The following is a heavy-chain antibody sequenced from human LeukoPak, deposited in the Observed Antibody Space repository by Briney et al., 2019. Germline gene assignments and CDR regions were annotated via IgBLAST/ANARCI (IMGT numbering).Heavy chain of an antibody. CDR3: ASSFLILDY. CDR1: GLTFSSHE. D-gene: IGHD3-3*01. CDR2: ISSSGTTI. J-gene: IGHJ4*02. V-gene: IGHV3-48*03. Sequence: PGGSLRLSCAASGLTFSSHEINWVRQAPGKGLEWVSYISSSGTTIYHADSVKGRFTISRDNAENSVYLQMNSLRAEDTAVYYCASSFLILDYWGQGTLVIVSS.